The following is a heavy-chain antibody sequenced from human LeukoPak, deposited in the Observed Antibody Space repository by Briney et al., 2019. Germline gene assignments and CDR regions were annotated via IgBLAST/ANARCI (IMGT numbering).Heavy chain of an antibody. D-gene: IGHD1-1*01. CDR3: ARLRGATFVMSYFDY. CDR2: IYPGDSET. CDR1: GYSTTTYW. J-gene: IGHJ4*02. Sequence: GESLKISCKASGYSTTTYWIAWVRQMPGKGLEWMGVIYPGDSETKYSPSFQGQVTISADKSISTAYLQWSSLKASDTAMYYCARLRGATFVMSYFDYWGQGTLVTVSS. V-gene: IGHV5-51*01.